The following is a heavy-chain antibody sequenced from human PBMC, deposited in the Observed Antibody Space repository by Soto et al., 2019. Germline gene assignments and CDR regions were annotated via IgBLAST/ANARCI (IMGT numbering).Heavy chain of an antibody. CDR3: ARSLGYSSGWYVDD. CDR1: GFSLSTSGMC. V-gene: IGHV2-70*11. CDR2: IDWDDDK. Sequence: SGPTLVNPTQTLTLTCTFSGFSLSTSGMCVSWIRQPPGKALEWLARIDWDDDKYYSTSLKTRLTISKDTSKNQVVLTMTNMDPVDTATYYCARSLGYSSGWYVDDSGQGTLVTVSS. J-gene: IGHJ4*02. D-gene: IGHD6-19*01.